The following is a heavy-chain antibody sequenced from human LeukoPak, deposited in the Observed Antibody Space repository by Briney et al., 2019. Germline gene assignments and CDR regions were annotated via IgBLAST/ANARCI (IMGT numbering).Heavy chain of an antibody. J-gene: IGHJ6*03. V-gene: IGHV1-69*13. Sequence: GASVKVSCKASGYTFTSYGISWVRQAPGQGLEWMGGIIPIFGTANYAQKFQGRVTITADESTSTAYMELSSLRSEDTAVYYCAMVGRITGTTSGEDYYYMDVWGKGTTVTVSS. D-gene: IGHD1-7*01. CDR1: GYTFTSYG. CDR2: IIPIFGTA. CDR3: AMVGRITGTTSGEDYYYMDV.